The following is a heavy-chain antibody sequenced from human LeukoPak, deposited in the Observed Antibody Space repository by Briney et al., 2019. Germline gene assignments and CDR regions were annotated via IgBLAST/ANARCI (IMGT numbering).Heavy chain of an antibody. CDR3: ARVPVRGVAHYYYYMDV. CDR1: GDSISSYY. V-gene: IGHV4-59*01. D-gene: IGHD3-10*01. J-gene: IGHJ6*03. Sequence: SETLSLTXTVSGDSISSYYWSWIRQPPGKGLEWIGYIYYSGSTNYNPSLKSRVTISVDTSKNQFSLKLRSVTAADTAMYYCARVPVRGVAHYYYYMDVWGKGTTVTVSS. CDR2: IYYSGST.